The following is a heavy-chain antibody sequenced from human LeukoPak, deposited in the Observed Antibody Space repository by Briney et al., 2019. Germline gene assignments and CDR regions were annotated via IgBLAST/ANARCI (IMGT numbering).Heavy chain of an antibody. CDR3: ATEKGFDYGEAFDI. D-gene: IGHD4-17*01. J-gene: IGHJ3*02. V-gene: IGHV3-21*01. CDR2: IGSSSSSI. CDR1: GFTFSSYS. Sequence: RGSLRLSCAASGFTFSSYSMNWVRQAPGKGLEWVSSIGSSSSSIYYADSVKGRFTISRDNAKKSLYLQMNSLRAEDTAVYYCATEKGFDYGEAFDIWGQGTTVTVSS.